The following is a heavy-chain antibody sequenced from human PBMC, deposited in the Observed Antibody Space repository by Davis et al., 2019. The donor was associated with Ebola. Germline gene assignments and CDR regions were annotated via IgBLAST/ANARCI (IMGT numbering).Heavy chain of an antibody. CDR1: GDSVSSGG. CDR2: TYYSSKWYN. V-gene: IGHV6-1*01. CDR3: ARGWLRVGMDV. J-gene: IGHJ6*04. Sequence: HSQTLSLTCAISGDSVSSGGWNWIRQSPSRGLEWLGRTYYSSKWYNDYAVSVKSRITINLDTSKNQFSLQLNSVTPEDTALYYCARGWLRVGMDVWGEGTTVTVSP. D-gene: IGHD5-18*01.